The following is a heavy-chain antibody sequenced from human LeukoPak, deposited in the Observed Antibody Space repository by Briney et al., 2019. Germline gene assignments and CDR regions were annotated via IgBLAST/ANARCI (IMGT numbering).Heavy chain of an antibody. D-gene: IGHD3-3*01. V-gene: IGHV1-2*02. CDR3: ARTLASYSDFWSGYYSDSWFDP. Sequence: ASVKVPCTASGYTFTGYYMHWVRQAPGQGLEWMGWINPNSGGTNYAQKFQGRVTMTRDTSISTAYMELSRLRSDDTAVYYCARTLASYSDFWSGYYSDSWFDPWGQGTLVTVSS. CDR2: INPNSGGT. CDR1: GYTFTGYY. J-gene: IGHJ5*02.